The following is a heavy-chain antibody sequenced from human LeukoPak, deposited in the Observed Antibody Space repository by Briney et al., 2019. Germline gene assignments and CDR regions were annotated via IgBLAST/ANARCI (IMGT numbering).Heavy chain of an antibody. Sequence: GGSLRLSCAASGLTFNSYWKHWVRHVGGKGRVWVARINGDASNTTYADSVKGRFTISRDNANNTLYLQMNSLRVDDTAVYYCARSMPHDNWFDPWGQGSLVTVSS. V-gene: IGHV3-74*03. CDR3: ARSMPHDNWFDP. D-gene: IGHD2-2*01. CDR1: GLTFNSYW. J-gene: IGHJ5*02. CDR2: INGDASNT.